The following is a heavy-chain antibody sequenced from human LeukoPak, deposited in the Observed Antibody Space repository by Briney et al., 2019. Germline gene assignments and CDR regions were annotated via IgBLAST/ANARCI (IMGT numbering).Heavy chain of an antibody. V-gene: IGHV3-23*01. Sequence: GGSLRLSCAASGFTLSSYAMSWVRQAPGKGLEWVSAISGSGVNTYYADSVMGRVTISRDNSKNTLYLQVNSLRAEDTAVYYCGKGLNRDYSGVGDSWGQGTLVTVSS. J-gene: IGHJ4*02. CDR3: GKGLNRDYSGVGDS. CDR2: ISGSGVNT. D-gene: IGHD5-12*01. CDR1: GFTLSSYA.